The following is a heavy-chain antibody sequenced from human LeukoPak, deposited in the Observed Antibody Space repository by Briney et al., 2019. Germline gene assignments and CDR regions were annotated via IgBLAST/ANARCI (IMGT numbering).Heavy chain of an antibody. V-gene: IGHV4-59*01. D-gene: IGHD5-24*01. CDR3: ARGREMATPKAFDP. CDR1: GGSMSNYY. CDR2: IYYSGST. Sequence: SETLSLTCTVSGGSMSNYYWIWIRRPPEKGLEWIGHIYYSGSTKYNPSLKSRVTISVDTSKNHLSLKLSSVTAADTAVYYCARGREMATPKAFDPWGQGTLVTVSS. J-gene: IGHJ5*02.